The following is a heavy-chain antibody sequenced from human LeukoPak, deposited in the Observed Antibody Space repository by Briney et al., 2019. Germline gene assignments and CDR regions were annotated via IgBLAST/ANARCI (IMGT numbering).Heavy chain of an antibody. D-gene: IGHD2-2*01. CDR1: GFIFSYYW. CDR3: ARRGYCSSISCFYHYYYMDV. V-gene: IGHV3-7*01. Sequence: PGGSLRLSCTVSGFIFSYYWMTWVRQAPGKGLEWVANIKQDGSEKYYVDSVRGRFTISRDNAKNSLYLQMKSLRAEDTAVYYCARRGYCSSISCFYHYYYMDVWGKGTTVTVSS. J-gene: IGHJ6*03. CDR2: IKQDGSEK.